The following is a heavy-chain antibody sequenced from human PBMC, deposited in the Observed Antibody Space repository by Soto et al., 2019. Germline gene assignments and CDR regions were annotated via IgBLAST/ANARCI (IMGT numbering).Heavy chain of an antibody. V-gene: IGHV3-53*01. J-gene: IGHJ4*02. CDR2: IYSGGYT. CDR3: ARGESPLDY. CDR1: GFTVSSNY. Sequence: HPGWSLRLSCAASGFTVSSNYMTWVRQVPGKGLHWVSVIYSGGYTYYAGSVKGRFTISRDNLKNTLSLQMNSLRAEDTAVYFCARGESPLDYWGLGTLVTVSS.